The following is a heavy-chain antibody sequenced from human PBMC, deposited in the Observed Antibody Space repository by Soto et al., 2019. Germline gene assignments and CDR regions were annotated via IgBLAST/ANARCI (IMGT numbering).Heavy chain of an antibody. V-gene: IGHV3-15*01. J-gene: IGHJ3*02. CDR3: TTHLSITGTSPPGPAFDI. Sequence: GGSLRLSCAASGFTFSNAWMSWVRQAPGKGLEWVGRIKSKTDGGTTDYAAPVKGRFTISRDDSKNTLYLQMNSLKTEDTAVYYCTTHLSITGTSPPGPAFDIWGQGTMVTVSS. D-gene: IGHD1-20*01. CDR1: GFTFSNAW. CDR2: IKSKTDGGTT.